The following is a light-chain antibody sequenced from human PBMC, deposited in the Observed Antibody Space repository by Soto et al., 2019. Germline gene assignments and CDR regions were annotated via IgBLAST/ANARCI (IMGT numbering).Light chain of an antibody. CDR2: GAT. V-gene: IGKV3-15*01. CDR1: QSGTRN. CDR3: QQYDNWWT. Sequence: EIVMTQSPATLSVSPGERATLSRRARQSGTRNLAWYQKKPGQAPRLLIYGATTRATGIPARFSGSGSGTDFTLTISSLQSEDFAVYYCQQYDNWWTFGQGTRVEIK. J-gene: IGKJ1*01.